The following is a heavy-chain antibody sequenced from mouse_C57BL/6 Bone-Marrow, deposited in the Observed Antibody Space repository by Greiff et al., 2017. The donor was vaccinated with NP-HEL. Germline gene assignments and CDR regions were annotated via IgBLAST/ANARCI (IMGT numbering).Heavy chain of an antibody. Sequence: QVQLKQSGAELVKPGASVKLSCKASGYTFTEYTIHWVKQRSGQGLEWIGWFYPGSGSITYNEKFKDKATLTEDKSSSTVYMELSRLTSEDSAVYFCARHGDYVGSSYGYFDVWGTGTTVTVSS. V-gene: IGHV1-62-2*01. CDR3: ARHGDYVGSSYGYFDV. CDR1: GYTFTEYT. CDR2: FYPGSGSI. J-gene: IGHJ1*03. D-gene: IGHD1-1*01.